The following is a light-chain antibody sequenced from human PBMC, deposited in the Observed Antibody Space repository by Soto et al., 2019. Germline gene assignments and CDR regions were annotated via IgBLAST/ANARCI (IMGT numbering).Light chain of an antibody. V-gene: IGLV2-14*03. CDR1: SSDVGGYNY. CDR2: DVS. Sequence: QSALTQPASVSGSPGQSITISCTGTSSDVGGYNYVSWYQHHPGKAPTLTIYDVSKRPSGVSNRFCGSKSGDTASLTISGLQAEDEADYYCSSYTSGSTLVFGGGTKLTVL. CDR3: SSYTSGSTLV. J-gene: IGLJ2*01.